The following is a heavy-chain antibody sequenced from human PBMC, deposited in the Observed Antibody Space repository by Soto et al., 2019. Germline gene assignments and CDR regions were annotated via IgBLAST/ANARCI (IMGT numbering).Heavy chain of an antibody. D-gene: IGHD6-13*01. J-gene: IGHJ4*02. V-gene: IGHV1-3*01. Sequence: GASVKVSCKASGYTFTSYAMHWVRQAPGQRLEWMGWINAGNGNIKYSQKFQGRITIARDTSASTAYMELSSLRSEDTAVYYCAKDQGSSWYEIDYWGQGTLVTVSS. CDR2: INAGNGNI. CDR1: GYTFTSYA. CDR3: AKDQGSSWYEIDY.